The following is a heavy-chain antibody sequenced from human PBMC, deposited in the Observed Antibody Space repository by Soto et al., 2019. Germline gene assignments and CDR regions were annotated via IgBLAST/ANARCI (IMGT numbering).Heavy chain of an antibody. J-gene: IGHJ6*03. Sequence: SETLSLTCTVSGGSISSSSYYWGWIRQPPGKGLEWIGSIYYSGSTYYNPSLKSRVTISVDTSKNQFSLKLSSVTAADTAVYYCARQASALYVRYYYYYMDVWGKGTTVTVSS. CDR3: ARQASALYVRYYYYYMDV. CDR1: GGSISSSSYY. D-gene: IGHD3-16*01. CDR2: IYYSGST. V-gene: IGHV4-39*01.